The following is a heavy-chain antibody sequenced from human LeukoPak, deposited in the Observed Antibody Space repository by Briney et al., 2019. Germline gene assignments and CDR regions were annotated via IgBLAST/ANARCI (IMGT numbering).Heavy chain of an antibody. Sequence: GGSLRLSCAASGFTFSSYSMNWVRQAPGKGLEWVSSISSSSSYIYYADTVKGRFTISRDNAKNSLYLQMNSLRAEDTAVYYCARDGDAGYSSSTDPPNWGQGTLVTVSS. CDR1: GFTFSSYS. V-gene: IGHV3-21*01. D-gene: IGHD6-6*01. J-gene: IGHJ4*02. CDR2: ISSSSSYI. CDR3: ARDGDAGYSSSTDPPN.